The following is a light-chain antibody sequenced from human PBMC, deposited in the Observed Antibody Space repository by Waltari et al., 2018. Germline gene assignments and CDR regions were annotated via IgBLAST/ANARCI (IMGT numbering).Light chain of an antibody. CDR1: QGILHSHGSNY. Sequence: DIVMTQSPPSLPVNPEEPASTSCRAIQGILHSHGSNYKDWYLQKPGQSPQLLIYLGSSRASGVPDRCSSSGSGTDFTLKISRVEAEDVGVYYCMQALQTRTFGQGTKVEIK. CDR3: MQALQTRT. V-gene: IGKV2-28*01. J-gene: IGKJ1*01. CDR2: LGS.